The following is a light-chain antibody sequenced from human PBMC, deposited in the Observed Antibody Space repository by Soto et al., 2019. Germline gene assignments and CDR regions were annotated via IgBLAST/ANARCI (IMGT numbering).Light chain of an antibody. V-gene: IGLV3-21*02. J-gene: IGLJ1*01. Sequence: SYELTQPPSVSVAPGQTAKITCGGTNIGSKRVHWYQQKPGQAPVLVVYDDNDRPSGIPERFSGSNSGNTATLTISRVEAGDEADYYWQVWDTSSDPHVFGTGTKVTVL. CDR3: QVWDTSSDPHV. CDR2: DDN. CDR1: NIGSKR.